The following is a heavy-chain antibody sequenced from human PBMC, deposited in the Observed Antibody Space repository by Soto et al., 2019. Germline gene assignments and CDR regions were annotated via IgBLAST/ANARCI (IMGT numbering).Heavy chain of an antibody. Sequence: GGSLRLSCAASGFTFSSYGMHWVRQAPGKGLEWVAVISYDGSNKYYADSVKGRFTISRDNSKNTLYLQMNSLRAEDTAVYYCAKDADSNYVSNWFDPWGQGTLVTSPQ. CDR2: ISYDGSNK. CDR1: GFTFSSYG. CDR3: AKDADSNYVSNWFDP. J-gene: IGHJ5*02. D-gene: IGHD4-4*01. V-gene: IGHV3-30*18.